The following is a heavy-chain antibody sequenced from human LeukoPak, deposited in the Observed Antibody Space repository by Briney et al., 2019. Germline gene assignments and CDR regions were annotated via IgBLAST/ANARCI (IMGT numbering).Heavy chain of an antibody. Sequence: PSETLSLTCTVSGGSISSYYWSWIRQPPGKGLEWIGYIYYSGSTNYNPSLKSRVTISVDTSKNQFSLKLSSVTAADTAVYYCARRARGYSSGRPTYYFDYWGQGTLVTVSS. D-gene: IGHD6-19*01. CDR1: GGSISSYY. CDR3: ARRARGYSSGRPTYYFDY. CDR2: IYYSGST. J-gene: IGHJ4*02. V-gene: IGHV4-59*01.